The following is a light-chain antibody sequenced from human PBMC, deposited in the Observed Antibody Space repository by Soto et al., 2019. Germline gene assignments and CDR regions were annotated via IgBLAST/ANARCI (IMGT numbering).Light chain of an antibody. J-gene: IGKJ4*02. CDR2: GAS. CDR3: QEYGSSGT. CDR1: QSVRNID. V-gene: IGKV3-20*01. Sequence: ELVLTPSPGTLSLYPGERATLSCMAKQSVRNIDLALYQQSPAQAPRLLIYGASARATGITDRFSGSGSGTDFTLTISRLEPEDFAVYYWQEYGSSGTFGEGTKVDIK.